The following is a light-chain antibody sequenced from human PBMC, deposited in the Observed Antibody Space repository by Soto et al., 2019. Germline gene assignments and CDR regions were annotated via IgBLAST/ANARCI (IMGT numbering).Light chain of an antibody. Sequence: DIVMTQSPDSLAVSLGERATINCKSSQNLLYSSNNKNYLAWYQQKPGQPPKLLIYWASTREAGVPDRFSGSGSETDFTLTIISLQAEDGEVYYCHQYCSTPSRTFGGGNRVEIK. CDR1: QNLLYSSNNKNY. CDR2: WAS. V-gene: IGKV4-1*01. J-gene: IGKJ4*01. CDR3: HQYCSTPSRT.